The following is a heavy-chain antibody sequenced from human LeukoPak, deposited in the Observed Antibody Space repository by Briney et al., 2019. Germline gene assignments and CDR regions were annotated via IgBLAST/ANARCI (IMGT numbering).Heavy chain of an antibody. Sequence: SETLSLTCAVYGGSFSGYYWSWIRQPPGKGLEWIGYIYYSGSTNYNPSLKSRVTISVDTSKNQFSLKLSSVTAADTAVYYCARRYCSGGSCYYYDVWGQGTTVTAFS. D-gene: IGHD2-15*01. V-gene: IGHV4-59*08. CDR1: GGSFSGYY. J-gene: IGHJ6*02. CDR2: IYYSGST. CDR3: ARRYCSGGSCYYYDV.